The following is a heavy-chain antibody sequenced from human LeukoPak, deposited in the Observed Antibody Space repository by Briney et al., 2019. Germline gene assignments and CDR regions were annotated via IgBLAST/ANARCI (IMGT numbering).Heavy chain of an antibody. J-gene: IGHJ1*01. V-gene: IGHV4-59*01. CDR3: ARGWGDSGYDWSPFQH. Sequence: SETLSLTCTVSGGSISSYYWSWIRQPPGKGLEWIGYIYYSGSTNYNPSLKSRVTISVDTSKNQFSLKLSSVTAADTAVYYCARGWGDSGYDWSPFQHWGQGTLVTVSS. D-gene: IGHD5-12*01. CDR2: IYYSGST. CDR1: GGSISSYY.